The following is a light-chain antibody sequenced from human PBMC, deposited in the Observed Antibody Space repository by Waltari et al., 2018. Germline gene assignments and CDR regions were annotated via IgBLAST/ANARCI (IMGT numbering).Light chain of an antibody. J-gene: IGKJ4*01. Sequence: DIQQTQSPSALSAAIGDRVTNTCQASQDISNYLNWYHQKPGKAPSLLIYEESNLETGVPSRFSGSGSGTAFSFTITSLQPEDFATYYCQQYDNLPLTFGGGTKVEI. CDR2: EES. CDR3: QQYDNLPLT. V-gene: IGKV1-33*01. CDR1: QDISNY.